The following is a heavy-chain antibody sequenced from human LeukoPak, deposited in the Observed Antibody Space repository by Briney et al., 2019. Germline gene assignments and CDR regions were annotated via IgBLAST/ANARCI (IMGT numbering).Heavy chain of an antibody. CDR3: AKEGHGSSLDY. V-gene: IGHV3-30*18. CDR2: ISYDGSNK. D-gene: IGHD6-13*01. J-gene: IGHJ4*02. Sequence: PGGSLRLSCAASGFTFSSYGMHWVRQAPGKGLEWVAVISYDGSNKYYADSVKGRCPISRDNSKNTLYLQMNSLRAEDTAVYYCAKEGHGSSLDYWGQGTLVTVSS. CDR1: GFTFSSYG.